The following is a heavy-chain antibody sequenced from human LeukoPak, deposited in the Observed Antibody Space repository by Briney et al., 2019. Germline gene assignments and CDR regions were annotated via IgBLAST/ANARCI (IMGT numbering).Heavy chain of an antibody. J-gene: IGHJ4*02. CDR2: ISSSSSYI. CDR1: GFTFSNFA. D-gene: IGHD2-15*01. Sequence: GGSLRLSCAASGFTFSNFAMSWVRQAPGKGLEWVSSISSSSSYIYYADSVEGRFTISRDNAKNSLYLQMNSLRAEDTAVYYCAREGDIVVVVAAPDYWGQGTLVTVSS. CDR3: AREGDIVVVVAAPDY. V-gene: IGHV3-21*01.